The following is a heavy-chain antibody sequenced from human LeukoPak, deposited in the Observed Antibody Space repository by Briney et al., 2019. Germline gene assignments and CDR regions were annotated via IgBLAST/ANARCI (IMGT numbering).Heavy chain of an antibody. CDR2: ISAYNGNT. V-gene: IGHV1-18*01. CDR3: AKGDDFWSGYSNDY. J-gene: IGHJ4*02. CDR1: GYTFTSYG. D-gene: IGHD3-3*01. Sequence: GSVKVSCKASGYTFTSYGISWVRQAPGQGLEWMGWISAYNGNTNYAQKLQGRVTMTTDTSTSTAYMELRSLRSDDTAVYYCAKGDDFWSGYSNDYWGQGTLVTVSS.